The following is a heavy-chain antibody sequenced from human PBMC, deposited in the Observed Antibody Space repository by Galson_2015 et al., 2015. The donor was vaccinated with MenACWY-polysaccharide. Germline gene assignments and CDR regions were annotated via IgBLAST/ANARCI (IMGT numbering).Heavy chain of an antibody. D-gene: IGHD6-13*01. CDR3: ARGVGEQQLGHNWFDP. J-gene: IGHJ5*02. CDR2: ISAYNGNT. Sequence: SVKVSCKASGYTFTSYGISWVRQAPGQGLEWMGWISAYNGNTNYAQKLQGRVTMTTDTSTSTAYMELRSLRSDDTAVYYCARGVGEQQLGHNWFDPWGQGTLVTVSS. CDR1: GYTFTSYG. V-gene: IGHV1-18*01.